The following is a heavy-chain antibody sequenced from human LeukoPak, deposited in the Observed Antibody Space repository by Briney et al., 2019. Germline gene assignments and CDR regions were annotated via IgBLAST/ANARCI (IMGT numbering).Heavy chain of an antibody. V-gene: IGHV4-30-2*01. CDR1: GASISSGAYY. D-gene: IGHD5-24*01. CDR2: IYRSGST. J-gene: IGHJ4*02. Sequence: SQTLSLTCTVSGASISSGAYYWSWIRQPPGKGLEWIGYIYRSGSTYYNPSLKSRVTISVDRSKNQFSLKLSSVTAADTAVYYCARDLGRDGYNLGSSFFDYWGQGTLVTVSS. CDR3: ARDLGRDGYNLGSSFFDY.